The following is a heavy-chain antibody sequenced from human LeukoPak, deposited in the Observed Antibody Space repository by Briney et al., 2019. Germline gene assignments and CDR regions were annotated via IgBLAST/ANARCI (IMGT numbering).Heavy chain of an antibody. D-gene: IGHD2-2*01. CDR3: AKDRYSTSSTFTVNPFDY. CDR2: IRFDGRDK. CDR1: GFTFSSYG. Sequence: GGSLRLSCAASGFTFSSYGMNWVRQAPGKGLEWVAFIRFDGRDKYYADSVKGRFTISRDNSESTLDLQMNSLRVEDTAVYYCAKDRYSTSSTFTVNPFDYWGQGILVTVSS. V-gene: IGHV3-30*02. J-gene: IGHJ4*02.